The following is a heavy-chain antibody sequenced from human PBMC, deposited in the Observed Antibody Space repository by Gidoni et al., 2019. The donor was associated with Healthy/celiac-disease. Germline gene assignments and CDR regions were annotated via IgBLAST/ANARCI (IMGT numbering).Heavy chain of an antibody. Sequence: QVQLQESGPGLVKPSATLSLTCTVSGGSISSYYWSWIRKPPGKGLEWIGYIYYSGSTNYNPSLKSRVTISVDTSKNQFSLKLSSVTAADTAVYYCARHIKVTYYDFWSGAAEYFQHWGQGTLVTVSS. J-gene: IGHJ1*01. CDR2: IYYSGST. D-gene: IGHD3-3*01. V-gene: IGHV4-59*08. CDR3: ARHIKVTYYDFWSGAAEYFQH. CDR1: GGSISSYY.